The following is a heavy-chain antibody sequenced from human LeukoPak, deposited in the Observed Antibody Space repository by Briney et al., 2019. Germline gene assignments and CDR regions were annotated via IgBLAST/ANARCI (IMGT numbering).Heavy chain of an antibody. CDR1: GGSFSGYY. J-gene: IGHJ4*02. CDR3: ARDSGSRPFDY. Sequence: SETLSLTCAVYGGSFSGYYWSWIRQAPGKGLEWIGEINHSGSTNYNPSLKSRVTISVDTSKNQFSLKLSSVTAADTAVYYCARDSGSRPFDYWGQGTLVTVSS. CDR2: INHSGST. D-gene: IGHD1-26*01. V-gene: IGHV4-34*01.